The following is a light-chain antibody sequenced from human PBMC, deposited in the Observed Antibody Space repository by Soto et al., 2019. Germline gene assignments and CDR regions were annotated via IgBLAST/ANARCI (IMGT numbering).Light chain of an antibody. J-gene: IGKJ4*01. V-gene: IGKV1-27*01. CDR1: PGISNY. Sequence: DLQMTQSPSSLSASVGDRVTITCRASPGISNYLAWYQQKSGKVPKLLIYDASTLQSGVPSRFSGSGSGTDFTLTISSLQPEDVATYYCQKYNSAPRTFGGGTEVEIK. CDR3: QKYNSAPRT. CDR2: DAS.